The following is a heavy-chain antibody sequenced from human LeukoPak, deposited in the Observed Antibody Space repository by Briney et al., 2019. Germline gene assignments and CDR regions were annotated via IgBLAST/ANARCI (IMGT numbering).Heavy chain of an antibody. D-gene: IGHD2-2*01. V-gene: IGHV4-4*07. CDR1: GGSISSYY. CDR3: ARLVGYCSSTSCYYYYYYMDV. J-gene: IGHJ6*03. Sequence: SETLSLTCTVSGGSISSYYWSWIRQPAGKGLEWIGRIYTSGSTNYNPPLKSRVTMSVDTSKNQFSLKLSSVTAADTAVYYCARLVGYCSSTSCYYYYYYMDVWGKGTTVTVSS. CDR2: IYTSGST.